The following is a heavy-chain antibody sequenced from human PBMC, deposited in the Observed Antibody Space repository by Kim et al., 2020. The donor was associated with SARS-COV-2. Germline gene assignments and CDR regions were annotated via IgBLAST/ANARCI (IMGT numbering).Heavy chain of an antibody. J-gene: IGHJ6*02. CDR3: ARHEGKDSSSWYYYYGMDV. D-gene: IGHD6-13*01. V-gene: IGHV4-39*01. Sequence: SETLSLTCTVSGGSISSSSYYWGWIRQPPGKGLEWIGSIYYSGSTYYNPSLKSRVTISVDTSKNQFSLKLSSVTAADTAVYYCARHEGKDSSSWYYYYGMDVWGQGTTVTVSS. CDR1: GGSISSSSYY. CDR2: IYYSGST.